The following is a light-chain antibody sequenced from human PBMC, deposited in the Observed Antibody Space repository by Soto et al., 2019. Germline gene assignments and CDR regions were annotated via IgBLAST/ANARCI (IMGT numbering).Light chain of an antibody. J-gene: IGKJ1*01. CDR1: QSVSSY. CDR2: DAS. Sequence: EIVLTQSPATLYLSPGERATISCRASQSVSSYLAWYQQKPGQAPRLLVYDASNRATGIPARFSGSGSGTEFTLIISSLQSEDFAVYYCQQYHHWPWTFGQGTKVDIK. CDR3: QQYHHWPWT. V-gene: IGKV3D-15*01.